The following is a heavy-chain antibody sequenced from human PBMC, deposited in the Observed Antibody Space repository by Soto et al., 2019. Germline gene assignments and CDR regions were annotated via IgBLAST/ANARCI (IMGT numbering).Heavy chain of an antibody. V-gene: IGHV4-59*08. CDR1: GCTISSYD. D-gene: IGHD6-13*01. Sequence: PSETLSLTCPVSGCTISSYDWSWIRQPPGKGLEWIGYIYYSGSTNYNPSLKSRVTISVDTSKNQFSLKLSSVTAADTAVYYCARLGIAEPHRIHYYYYGMDVWGQGTTVTVSS. CDR2: IYYSGST. J-gene: IGHJ6*02. CDR3: ARLGIAEPHRIHYYYYGMDV.